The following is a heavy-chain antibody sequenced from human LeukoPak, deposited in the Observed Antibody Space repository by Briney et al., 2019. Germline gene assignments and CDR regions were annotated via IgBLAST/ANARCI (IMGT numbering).Heavy chain of an antibody. CDR1: GYTFTGYY. Sequence: PSASVKVSCKASGYTFTGYYMRWVRQAPGQGLEWMGWINPNSGGTNYAQKFQGRATMTRDTSISTAYMELSRLRSDDTAVYYCARGLTGPYYFDYWGQGTLVTVSS. J-gene: IGHJ4*02. D-gene: IGHD7-27*01. CDR2: INPNSGGT. V-gene: IGHV1-2*02. CDR3: ARGLTGPYYFDY.